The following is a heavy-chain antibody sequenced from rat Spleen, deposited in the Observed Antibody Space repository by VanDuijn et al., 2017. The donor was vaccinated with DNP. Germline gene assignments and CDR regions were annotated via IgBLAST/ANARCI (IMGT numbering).Heavy chain of an antibody. D-gene: IGHD1-11*01. J-gene: IGHJ4*01. CDR3: ARDNDHTYGAMDV. Sequence: EVQLVESGGGLVQPGRSLKLSCAASGFTFSDYYMAWVRQAPTKGLEWVAYISYDGGSTYYGDSVKGRFTISRDNAKSTLYLQMNSLRSEDMATYYCARDNDHTYGAMDVWGPGTLVTVSS. V-gene: IGHV5-22*01. CDR2: ISYDGGST. CDR1: GFTFSDYY.